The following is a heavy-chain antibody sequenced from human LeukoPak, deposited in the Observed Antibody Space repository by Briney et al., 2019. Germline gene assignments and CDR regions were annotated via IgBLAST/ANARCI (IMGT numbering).Heavy chain of an antibody. CDR3: ARGVYGSGPGDWFDP. J-gene: IGHJ5*02. Sequence: NPSETLSLTCTVSGGSISSSYWSWIRQPPGKGLEWIGYTYYSGNTNYNPSLESRVTISVDTSKNQFSLKLSSVTAADTAVYYCARGVYGSGPGDWFDPWGQGTLVTVSS. CDR2: TYYSGNT. CDR1: GGSISSSY. D-gene: IGHD3-10*01. V-gene: IGHV4-59*08.